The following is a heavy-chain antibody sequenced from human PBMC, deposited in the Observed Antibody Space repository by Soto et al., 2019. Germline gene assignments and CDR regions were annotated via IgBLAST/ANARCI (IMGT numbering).Heavy chain of an antibody. CDR1: GGSFSGYY. J-gene: IGHJ3*02. D-gene: IGHD2-21*02. V-gene: IGHV4-34*01. CDR2: INHSGST. Sequence: QVQLQQWGAGLLKPSETLSLTCAVYGGSFSGYYWSWIRQPPGEGLEWIGEINHSGSTNYNPSLKSRVTISVDTSRNQFSLQLSSVTAADTAVYYCARLALRFHGAFDIWGQGTMVTVSS. CDR3: ARLALRFHGAFDI.